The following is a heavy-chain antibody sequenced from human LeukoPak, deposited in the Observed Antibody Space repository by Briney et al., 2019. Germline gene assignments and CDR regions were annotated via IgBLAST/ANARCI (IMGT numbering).Heavy chain of an antibody. Sequence: GGSLRLSCAASGFSFHGDGMSWVRQAPGKGLEWVSGINWNGGDIRYADSVRGRFTISRDNAKNSLYLHMNSLRGEDTALYYCARSPEWDPKQLGFKYFDYWGQGTLVTVSS. J-gene: IGHJ4*02. CDR1: GFSFHGDG. D-gene: IGHD1-26*01. V-gene: IGHV3-20*04. CDR3: ARSPEWDPKQLGFKYFDY. CDR2: INWNGGDI.